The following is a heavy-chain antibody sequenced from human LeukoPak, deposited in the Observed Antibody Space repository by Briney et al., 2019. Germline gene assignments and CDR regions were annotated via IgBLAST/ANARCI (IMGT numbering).Heavy chain of an antibody. V-gene: IGHV3-23*01. D-gene: IGHD3-16*02. Sequence: GGPLRLSCAASGSTFSSYAMSWVRQAPGKGLEWVSAISGSGGSTYYADSVKGRFTISRDNSKNTLYLQMNSLRAEDTAVYYCAKGPYDYVWGSYRPETYNWFDPWGQGTLVTVSS. CDR2: ISGSGGST. CDR1: GSTFSSYA. CDR3: AKGPYDYVWGSYRPETYNWFDP. J-gene: IGHJ5*02.